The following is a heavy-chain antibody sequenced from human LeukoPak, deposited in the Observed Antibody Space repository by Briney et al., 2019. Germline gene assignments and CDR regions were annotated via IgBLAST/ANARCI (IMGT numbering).Heavy chain of an antibody. Sequence: SESLSLTCGGSGASISKTNWWTWVRQPPGKGREWIGEINLQGSTNYNPSLKSRLAISVDKSAHHISRKLASVTAADPAVTYCAREGGPSRLLAYSGQGTLVTVAS. CDR1: GASISKTNW. CDR2: INLQGST. CDR3: AREGGPSRLLAY. V-gene: IGHV4-4*02. J-gene: IGHJ4*02.